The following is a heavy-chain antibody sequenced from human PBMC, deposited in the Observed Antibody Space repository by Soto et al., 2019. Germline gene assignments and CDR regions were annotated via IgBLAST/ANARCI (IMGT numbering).Heavy chain of an antibody. V-gene: IGHV4-39*01. CDR3: ARHGERTIWSLNWFDP. Sequence: SEILSLTCTVSGGSISSSNYFWGWIRQPPGKGLEWIGSMYYSGSTYYNPSLKSRVTISVDTSKNQFSLKLSSVTAADTAMYYCARHGERTIWSLNWFDPWGQGTLVTVSS. CDR2: MYYSGST. CDR1: GGSISSSNYF. J-gene: IGHJ5*02. D-gene: IGHD3-10*01.